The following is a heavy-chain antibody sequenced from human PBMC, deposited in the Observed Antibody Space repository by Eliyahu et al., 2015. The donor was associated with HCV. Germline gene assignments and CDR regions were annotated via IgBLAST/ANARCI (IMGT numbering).Heavy chain of an antibody. V-gene: IGHV1-3*01. CDR2: INAGNGNT. D-gene: IGHD2-2*01. Sequence: QVQLVQSGAEVKKPGASVKVSCKASGYTFTSYAMHWVRQAPGQRLEWMGWINAGNGNTKYSQKFQGRVTITRDTSASTAYMELSSLRSEDTAVYYCARDILVVVPAAMYLYYYYGMDVWGQGTTVTVSS. CDR1: GYTFTSYA. CDR3: ARDILVVVPAAMYLYYYYGMDV. J-gene: IGHJ6*02.